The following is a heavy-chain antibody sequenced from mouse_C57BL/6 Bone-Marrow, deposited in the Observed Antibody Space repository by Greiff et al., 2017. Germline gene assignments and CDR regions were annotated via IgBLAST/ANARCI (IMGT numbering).Heavy chain of an antibody. V-gene: IGHV2-2*01. Sequence: VHLVESGPGLVQPSQSLSITCTVSGFSLTSYGVHWVRQSPGKGLEWLGVIWSGGSTDYNAAFISRLSISKDNSKSQVFFKMNSLQADDTAIYYCARNGGLRQGGFDYWGQGTTLTVSS. CDR2: IWSGGST. D-gene: IGHD2-4*01. J-gene: IGHJ2*01. CDR3: ARNGGLRQGGFDY. CDR1: GFSLTSYG.